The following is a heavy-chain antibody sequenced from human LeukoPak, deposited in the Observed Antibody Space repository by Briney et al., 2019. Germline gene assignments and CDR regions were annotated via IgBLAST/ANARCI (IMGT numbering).Heavy chain of an antibody. CDR2: IYHSGST. V-gene: IGHV4-4*02. CDR1: GGSISSSNW. Sequence: SGTLSLTCAVSGGSISSSNWWSWVRQPPGKGLEWIGEIYHSGSTNYNPSLKSRVTISVDKSKNQFSLKLSSVTAADTAVYYCAKYYYDSSGYYYDYWGQGTLVTASS. D-gene: IGHD3-22*01. J-gene: IGHJ4*02. CDR3: AKYYYDSSGYYYDY.